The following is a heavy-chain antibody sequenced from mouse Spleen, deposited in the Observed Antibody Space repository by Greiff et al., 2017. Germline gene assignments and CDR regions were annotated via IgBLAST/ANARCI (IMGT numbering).Heavy chain of an antibody. CDR2: IDPSDSYT. D-gene: IGHD3-3*01. CDR1: GYTFTSYW. Sequence: VQLQQPGAELVKPGASVKLSCKASGYTFTSYWMQWVKQRPGQGLEWIGEIDPSDSYTNYNQKFKGKATLTVDTSSSTAYMQLSSLTSEDSAVYYCARGPNFDYWGQGTTLTVSS. CDR3: ARGPNFDY. J-gene: IGHJ2*01. V-gene: IGHV1-50*01.